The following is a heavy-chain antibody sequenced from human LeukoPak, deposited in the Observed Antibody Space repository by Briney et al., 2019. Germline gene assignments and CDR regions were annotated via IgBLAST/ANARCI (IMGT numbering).Heavy chain of an antibody. J-gene: IGHJ5*02. Sequence: QSGGSLRLSCLASGFTFSNHAMHWVRQAPGKGLEYVSAISSNGGSTYYADSVKGRFTISRDNSKNTLYLQMSSLRAEDTAVYYCVKGGSSSSWYTWLDPWGQGALVTVSS. CDR2: ISSNGGST. V-gene: IGHV3-64D*09. CDR3: VKGGSSSSWYTWLDP. D-gene: IGHD6-13*01. CDR1: GFTFSNHA.